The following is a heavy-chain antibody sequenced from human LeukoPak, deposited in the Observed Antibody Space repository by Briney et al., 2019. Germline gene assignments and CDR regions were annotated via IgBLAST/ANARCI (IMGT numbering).Heavy chain of an antibody. J-gene: IGHJ4*02. CDR3: ARGPYSSDAGY. V-gene: IGHV4-34*01. CDR1: GGSFTSYY. Sequence: SETLSLTCAVYGGSFTSYYWSWIRQPPGKGLEWIGEISHTGHTNYNPSLKSRVTMSVETSRNQLSLILSSVTAADTAVYYCARGPYSSDAGYWGQGTLVTVSS. D-gene: IGHD6-25*01. CDR2: ISHTGHT.